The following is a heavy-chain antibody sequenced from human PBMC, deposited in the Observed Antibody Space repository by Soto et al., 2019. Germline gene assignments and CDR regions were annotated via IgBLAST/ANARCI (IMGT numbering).Heavy chain of an antibody. CDR2: ISGSGSNT. CDR3: ARDYYKYYDSSGYYRSPAY. V-gene: IGHV3-21*01. Sequence: SLXLACATSGFPSSGYIRNFGRQAPGKGLEWVSPISGSGSNTYYADSVKGRFTISRDNSRNTLFLQMNSLRAEDTAVYYCARDYYKYYDSSGYYRSPAYWGQGTLVSVS. J-gene: IGHJ4*02. D-gene: IGHD3-22*01. CDR1: GFPSSGYI.